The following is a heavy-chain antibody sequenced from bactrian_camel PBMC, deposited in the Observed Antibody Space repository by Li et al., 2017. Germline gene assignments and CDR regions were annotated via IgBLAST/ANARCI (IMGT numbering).Heavy chain of an antibody. Sequence: QVQLVESGGGSVQTGGSLRLSCVVSGYTYSSCMAWFRQAPGNECELVSSITGDGGTYYTDAVKGRFTISHDAAKYSIDLEMNSLKPDDTAVYYCAADLDPEYADYAIDVTRCSDQTFGTWGQGTQVTVS. CDR2: ITGDGGT. V-gene: IGHV3S1*01. D-gene: IGHD4*01. CDR3: AADLDPEYADYAIDVTRCSDQTFGT. CDR1: GYTYSSC. J-gene: IGHJ6*01.